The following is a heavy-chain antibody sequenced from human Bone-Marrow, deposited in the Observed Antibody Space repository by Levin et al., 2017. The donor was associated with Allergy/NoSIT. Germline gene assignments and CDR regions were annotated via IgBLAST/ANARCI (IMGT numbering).Heavy chain of an antibody. CDR3: ASYTGAYRGAFDI. CDR2: FYYIGST. J-gene: IGHJ3*02. Sequence: SETLSLTCTVSGASITSYYWSWIRQPPGKGLEWIGSFYYIGSTNYNPSLKSRATISLDTSRKQFLLQLSSVTAADAATYYCASYTGAYRGAFDIWGQGTLVTVSS. D-gene: IGHD7-27*01. V-gene: IGHV4-59*01. CDR1: GASITSYY.